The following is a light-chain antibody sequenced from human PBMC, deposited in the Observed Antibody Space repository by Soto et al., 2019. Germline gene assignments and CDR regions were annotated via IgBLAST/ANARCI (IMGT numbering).Light chain of an antibody. CDR3: KKYSTWPPSN. Sequence: VSGRGRALVCRRASQSIHTSLAWYQQKSGKPPRLVIYDSTLRANGVPARFSGSGSGTEFTLTISSLQSADFAVYYCKKYSTWPPSNFAQGTRLEIK. CDR1: QSIHTS. V-gene: IGKV3D-15*01. CDR2: DST. J-gene: IGKJ5*01.